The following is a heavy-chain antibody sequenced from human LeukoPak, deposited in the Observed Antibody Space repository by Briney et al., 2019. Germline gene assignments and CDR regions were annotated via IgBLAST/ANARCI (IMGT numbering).Heavy chain of an antibody. Sequence: PSETLSLTCTVSGGSISSYYWSWIRQPPGKGLEWIGYIYYSGSTNYNPSLKSRVTISVDTSKNQFSLKLSSVTAADTAVYYCARDARYSSSWYRIKAYYYYYGMDVWGQGTTVTVSS. D-gene: IGHD6-13*01. V-gene: IGHV4-59*13. CDR3: ARDARYSSSWYRIKAYYYYYGMDV. CDR2: IYYSGST. J-gene: IGHJ6*02. CDR1: GGSISSYY.